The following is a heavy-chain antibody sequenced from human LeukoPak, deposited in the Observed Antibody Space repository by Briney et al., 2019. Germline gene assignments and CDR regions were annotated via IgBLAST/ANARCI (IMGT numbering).Heavy chain of an antibody. J-gene: IGHJ5*02. V-gene: IGHV5-51*01. CDR3: ARLTLRYINWFDP. CDR2: IYPGDSYT. Sequence: GIIYPGDSYTRYSPSFQGQVTISADNSISTAYLQWSSLKASDTAMYYCARLTLRYINWFDPWGQGTLVTVSA. D-gene: IGHD2/OR15-2a*01.